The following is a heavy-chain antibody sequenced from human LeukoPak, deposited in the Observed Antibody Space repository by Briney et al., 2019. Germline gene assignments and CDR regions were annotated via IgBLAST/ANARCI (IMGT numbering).Heavy chain of an antibody. CDR1: GYTFTSYG. Sequence: ASVKVSCKASGYTFTSYGISWVRQAPGQGLEWMGWISAYNGNTNYAQKLQGRVTMTTDTSTSTAYMELRSLRSDDTAVYYCARDKSPAMVTPFDYWGQGTLVTVSS. D-gene: IGHD5-18*01. CDR3: ARDKSPAMVTPFDY. CDR2: ISAYNGNT. V-gene: IGHV1-18*01. J-gene: IGHJ4*02.